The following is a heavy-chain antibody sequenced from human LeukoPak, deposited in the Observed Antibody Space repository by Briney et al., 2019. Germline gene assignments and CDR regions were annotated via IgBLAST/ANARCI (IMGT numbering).Heavy chain of an antibody. CDR1: GGTFSSYA. CDR3: ARGYCSSTSCYLSDAFAI. Sequence: GSSVKVSCKASGGTFSSYAISWVRQAPGQGLEWMGGIIPIFGTANYAQKFQGRVTITADESTSTAYMELSSLRSEDTAVYYCARGYCSSTSCYLSDAFAIWGQWTMVTVSS. D-gene: IGHD2-2*01. CDR2: IIPIFGTA. J-gene: IGHJ3*02. V-gene: IGHV1-69*01.